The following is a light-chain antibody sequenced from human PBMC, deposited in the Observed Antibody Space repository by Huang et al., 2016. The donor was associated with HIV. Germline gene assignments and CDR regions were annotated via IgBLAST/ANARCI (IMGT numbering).Light chain of an antibody. CDR1: RSVLSSATNKDY. J-gene: IGKJ1*01. Sequence: DIVMTQSPDSLAVSLGEVATLTCRSSRSVLSSATNKDYLAWFQQKSGQSPKLLMFWASTREAGVPDRLSGSGSGTHFTLTINNVKTEDVAIYYCQQYYTSPQTFGPGTRVEI. CDR3: QQYYTSPQT. CDR2: WAS. V-gene: IGKV4-1*01.